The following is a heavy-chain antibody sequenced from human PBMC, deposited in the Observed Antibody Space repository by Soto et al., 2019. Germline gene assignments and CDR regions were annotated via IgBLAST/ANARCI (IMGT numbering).Heavy chain of an antibody. CDR3: SRVTLSPSAGIDLSGSFDS. CDR1: GFTFSSYT. Sequence: VQLVESGGGLVQPGGSLRLSCAASGFTFSSYTMTWVRQAPGKGLEWVSSLSSGSNHIYYADSVRGRFTISRDNDKTSLYLQMGMLSAEATAVYYYSRVTLSPSAGIDLSGSFDSGGQGALVTISS. J-gene: IGHJ4*02. D-gene: IGHD3-10*01. V-gene: IGHV3-21*01. CDR2: LSSGSNHI.